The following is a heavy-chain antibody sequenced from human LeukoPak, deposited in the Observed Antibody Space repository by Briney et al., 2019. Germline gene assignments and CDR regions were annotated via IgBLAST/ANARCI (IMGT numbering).Heavy chain of an antibody. V-gene: IGHV4-59*08. CDR3: ARLVPEKVGATCSFDP. Sequence: SETLSLTCTVSGGSISSYYWSWIRQPPGKGLEWIGYIYYSGSTNYNPSLKSRVTISVDTSKNQFSLKLSSVTAADTAVYYCARLVPEKVGATCSFDPWGQGTLVTVSS. CDR1: GGSISSYY. D-gene: IGHD1-26*01. CDR2: IYYSGST. J-gene: IGHJ5*02.